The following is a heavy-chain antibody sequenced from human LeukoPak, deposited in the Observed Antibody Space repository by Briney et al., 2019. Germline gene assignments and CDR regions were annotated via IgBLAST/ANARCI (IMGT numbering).Heavy chain of an antibody. Sequence: ASVKVSCKASGYTFTSYYMHWVRQAPAQGLEWMGIINPSGGSTSYAQKFQGRVTMTRDMSTSTVYMELSSLRSEDTAVYYCARVSGGNPYYFDYWGQGTLVTVSS. D-gene: IGHD2-15*01. CDR1: GYTFTSYY. CDR2: INPSGGST. CDR3: ARVSGGNPYYFDY. V-gene: IGHV1-46*01. J-gene: IGHJ4*02.